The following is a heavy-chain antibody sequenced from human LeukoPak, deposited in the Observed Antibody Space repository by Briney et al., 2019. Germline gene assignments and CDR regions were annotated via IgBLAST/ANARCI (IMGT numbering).Heavy chain of an antibody. D-gene: IGHD4-23*01. CDR3: ARGRPHGNDY. V-gene: IGHV3-74*01. CDR1: GFTFSTYW. Sequence: GGSLRLSCAASGFTFSTYWMNWVRQAPGKGLVWVSRIASDGSSTTYADSVKGRFSISRDNAKNTLYLQMNSLRVEDTAVYYCARGRPHGNDYWGQGTLVTVSS. J-gene: IGHJ4*02. CDR2: IASDGSST.